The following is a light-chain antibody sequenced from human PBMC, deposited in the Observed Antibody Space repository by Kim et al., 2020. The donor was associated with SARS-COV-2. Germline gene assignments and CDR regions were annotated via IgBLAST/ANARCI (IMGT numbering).Light chain of an antibody. CDR3: GSYTSSSTYV. CDR2: DVS. V-gene: IGLV2-14*03. Sequence: QSALTQPASVSESLGQSITISCTGTSADVGAYNHVSWYQQHPGKAPQLMIYDVSKRPSGVSNRFSGSKSGNTASLTISGLQAADEADYYCGSYTSSSTYVFGAGTEVTVL. CDR1: SADVGAYNH. J-gene: IGLJ1*01.